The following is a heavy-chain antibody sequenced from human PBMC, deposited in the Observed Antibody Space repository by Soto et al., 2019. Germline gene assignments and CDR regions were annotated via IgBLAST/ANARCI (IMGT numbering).Heavy chain of an antibody. V-gene: IGHV1-69*02. CDR1: GGTFSSYT. D-gene: IGHD1-26*01. J-gene: IGHJ4*02. CDR3: AEGGVGATGFDY. CDR2: IIPILGIA. Sequence: QVQLVQSGAEVKKPGSSVKVSCKASGGTFSSYTISWVRQAPGQGLEWMGRIIPILGIANYAQKFQGRVTSXAVXSTSTASMELSSLRSEDTAVYYGAEGGVGATGFDYWGQGTLVTVSS.